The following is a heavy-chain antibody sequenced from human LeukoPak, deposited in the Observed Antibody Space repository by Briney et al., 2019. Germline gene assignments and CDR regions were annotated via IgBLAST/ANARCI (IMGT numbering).Heavy chain of an antibody. CDR1: GDSISSGDYY. D-gene: IGHD2-2*01. CDR3: ARGGDSAEEIVVVPASDGYFDL. J-gene: IGHJ2*01. Sequence: SQTLSLTCTVSGDSISSGDYYWSWIRQPPGKGLEWIGYIYYSGSTYYNPSLKSRVTISVDTSKNQFSLKLSSVTAADTAVYYCARGGDSAEEIVVVPASDGYFDLWGRGTLVTVSS. V-gene: IGHV4-30-4*01. CDR2: IYYSGST.